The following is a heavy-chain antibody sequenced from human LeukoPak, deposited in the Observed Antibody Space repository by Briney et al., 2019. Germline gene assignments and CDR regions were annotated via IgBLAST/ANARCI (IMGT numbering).Heavy chain of an antibody. D-gene: IGHD2-21*01. CDR3: AGAPSAYCGGDCYSNWFDP. CDR2: IIPIFGTA. Sequence: SVKVSCKASGGTFSSYAISWVRQAPGQGLEWMGGIIPIFGTANYAQKFQGRVTITADESTSTAYMELSSLRSEDTAVYYCAGAPSAYCGGDCYSNWFDPWGQGTLVTVSS. J-gene: IGHJ5*02. V-gene: IGHV1-69*13. CDR1: GGTFSSYA.